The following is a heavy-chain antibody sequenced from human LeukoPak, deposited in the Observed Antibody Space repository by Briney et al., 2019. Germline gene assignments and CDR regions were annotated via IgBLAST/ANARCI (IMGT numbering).Heavy chain of an antibody. CDR1: GFTFTNAW. J-gene: IGHJ4*02. V-gene: IGHV3-53*01. Sequence: GGSLRLSCVASGFTFTNAWMGWVRQAPGKGLEWVSTIYTGGNTYYAASVKGRFTISRDFSKNTVFLHVNSLRAEDTAMYYCARGDDSGYYDYFDYWGQGALVTVSS. CDR2: IYTGGNT. D-gene: IGHD3-22*01. CDR3: ARGDDSGYYDYFDY.